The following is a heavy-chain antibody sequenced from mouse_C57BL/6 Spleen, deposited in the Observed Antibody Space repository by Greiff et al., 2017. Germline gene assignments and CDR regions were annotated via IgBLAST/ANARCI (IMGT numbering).Heavy chain of an antibody. CDR1: GFSLTSYA. CDR3: ASPYYYGSSYWYFDV. CDR2: IWTGGGT. Sequence: VKLMESGPGLVAPSQSLSITCTVSGFSLTSYAISWVRQPPGKGLEWLGVIWTGGGTNYNSALKSRLSISKDNSKSQVFLKMNSLQTDDTARYYCASPYYYGSSYWYFDVWGTGTTVTVSS. V-gene: IGHV2-9-1*01. J-gene: IGHJ1*03. D-gene: IGHD1-1*01.